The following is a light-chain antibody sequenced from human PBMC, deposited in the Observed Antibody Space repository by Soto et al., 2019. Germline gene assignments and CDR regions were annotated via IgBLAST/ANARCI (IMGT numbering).Light chain of an antibody. Sequence: QSVLTQPASVSGSPGQSITISCTGSGSDVGFYNYVSWYQQHPGKVPKLIIYEVTKRPSGVPDRFSGSKSGNTASLTVSGLQAEDEADYYCSSYAGTNNHHAFGTGTKLTVL. CDR1: GSDVGFYNY. V-gene: IGLV2-8*01. CDR2: EVT. CDR3: SSYAGTNNHHA. J-gene: IGLJ1*01.